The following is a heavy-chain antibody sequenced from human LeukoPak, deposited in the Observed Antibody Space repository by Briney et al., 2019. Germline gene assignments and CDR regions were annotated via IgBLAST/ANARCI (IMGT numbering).Heavy chain of an antibody. CDR1: GFTFSDYY. Sequence: PGGSLRLSCAASGFTFSDYYMSWIRQTPGKGLEWVSYISDSSGYKNYADSLKGRFTISRDNAKNSVYLQMNSLSAEDTAVYYCARDQLYCSDGTCSAHNWFDPWGQGTLVTVSS. J-gene: IGHJ5*02. CDR2: ISDSSGYK. CDR3: ARDQLYCSDGTCSAHNWFDP. V-gene: IGHV3-11*06. D-gene: IGHD2-8*01.